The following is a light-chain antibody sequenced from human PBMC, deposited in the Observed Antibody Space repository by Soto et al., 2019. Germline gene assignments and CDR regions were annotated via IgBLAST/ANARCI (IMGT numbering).Light chain of an antibody. J-gene: IGLJ2*01. CDR3: SLYTSSTTRV. V-gene: IGLV2-14*01. CDR1: SSDVGGYNY. Sequence: QSALTQPASVSGSPGQSITISCTGTSSDVGGYNYVSWYQQHPGKAPKLMIYDVSNRPSGVSNRFSGSKSGNTASLTISGLQAEDEADYYCSLYTSSTTRVLGGGTKVTVL. CDR2: DVS.